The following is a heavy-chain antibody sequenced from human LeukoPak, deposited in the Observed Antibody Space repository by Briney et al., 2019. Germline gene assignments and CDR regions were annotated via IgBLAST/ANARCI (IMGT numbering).Heavy chain of an antibody. V-gene: IGHV4-59*01. CDR2: IYYSGST. CDR1: GGSISSYY. J-gene: IGHJ4*02. CDR3: ARGTTVHDY. Sequence: SGTLSLTCTVSGGSISSYYWSWIRQPPGKGLEWIGYIYYSGSTNYNPSLKSRVTISVDTSKNQFSLKLSSVTAADTAVYYCARGTTVHDYWGQGTLVTVSS. D-gene: IGHD4-11*01.